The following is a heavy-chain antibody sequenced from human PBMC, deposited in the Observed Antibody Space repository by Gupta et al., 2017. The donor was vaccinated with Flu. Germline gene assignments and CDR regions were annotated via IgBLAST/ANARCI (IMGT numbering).Heavy chain of an antibody. CDR3: ARYRRGSSSLVLDY. Sequence: QVQLQESGPGLVKPSETLSLTCTVSGGSISSYYWSWIRQPPGKGLEWIGYIYYSGSTNYNPSLKSRVTISVDTSKNQFSLKLSSVTAADTAVYYCARYRRGSSSLVLDYWGQGTLVTVSS. CDR1: GGSISSYY. V-gene: IGHV4-59*01. CDR2: IYYSGST. D-gene: IGHD6-6*01. J-gene: IGHJ4*02.